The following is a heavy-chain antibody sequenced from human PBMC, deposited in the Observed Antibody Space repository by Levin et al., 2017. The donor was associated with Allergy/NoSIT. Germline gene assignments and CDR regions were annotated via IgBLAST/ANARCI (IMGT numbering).Heavy chain of an antibody. CDR3: ARGSGWYDY. V-gene: IGHV3-21*01. Sequence: GGSLRLSCAASGFTFSSQNMNWVRQAPGRGLEWVSSISTTSRYIHYADSVKGRFTISRDNAKNSLYLQMNSLKAEDTAVYYCARGSGWYDYWGQGTLVTVSS. D-gene: IGHD6-19*01. CDR2: ISTTSRYI. CDR1: GFTFSSQN. J-gene: IGHJ4*02.